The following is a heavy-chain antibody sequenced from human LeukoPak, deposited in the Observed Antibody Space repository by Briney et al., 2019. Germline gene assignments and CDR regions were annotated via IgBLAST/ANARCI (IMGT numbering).Heavy chain of an antibody. CDR3: AKRLSFGVAIGDFDY. CDR2: ISGSGDST. Sequence: GGSLRLSCAASGFTFGNYAMSWVRQAPGKGLEWVSAISGSGDSTYYADSVKGRFTISRDSSMETLYLQMNSLRAEDTATYFCAKRLSFGVAIGDFDYWGQGTLVTVSS. D-gene: IGHD3-3*01. J-gene: IGHJ4*02. CDR1: GFTFGNYA. V-gene: IGHV3-23*01.